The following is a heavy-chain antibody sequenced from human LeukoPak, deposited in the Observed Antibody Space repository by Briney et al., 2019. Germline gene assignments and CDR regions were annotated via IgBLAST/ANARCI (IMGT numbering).Heavy chain of an antibody. D-gene: IGHD6-19*01. CDR1: GYTFTGYY. V-gene: IGHV1-2*02. J-gene: IGHJ3*02. CDR3: ARDLHYSSGFLGYAFDI. CDR2: INPNSGGT. Sequence: VASVKVSCKASGYTFTGYYMHWVRQAPGQGLEWMGWINPNSGGTNYAQKFQGRVTMTRDTSISTAYMELSRLRSDDTAVYYCARDLHYSSGFLGYAFDIWGQGTMVSVSS.